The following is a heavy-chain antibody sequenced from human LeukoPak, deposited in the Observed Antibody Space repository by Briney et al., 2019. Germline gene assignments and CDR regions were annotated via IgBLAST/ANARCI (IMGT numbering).Heavy chain of an antibody. CDR2: IYPGDSDT. V-gene: IGHV5-51*01. Sequence: GESLKISCKGSGYSFTSYWIGWVRQLPGKGLEWMGIIYPGDSDTRYSPSFQGQVTISADKSISTAYLQWSSLKASDTAMYYCARHADYVVGVTQPDYWGQGTLVTVSS. CDR3: ARHADYVVGVTQPDY. CDR1: GYSFTSYW. J-gene: IGHJ4*02. D-gene: IGHD3-22*01.